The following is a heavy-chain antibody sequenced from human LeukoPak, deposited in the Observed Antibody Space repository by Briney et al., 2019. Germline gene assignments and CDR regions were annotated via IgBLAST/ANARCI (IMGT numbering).Heavy chain of an antibody. CDR2: IYYSGST. Sequence: SETLSLTCTVSGDSITNPSYYWSWIRQPPGKGLEWIGYIYYSGSTNYNPSLKSRVTISVDTSKNQFSLKLSSVTAADTAVYYCARVKRWLQLGCAFDIWGQGTMVTVSS. CDR1: GDSITNPSYY. J-gene: IGHJ3*02. CDR3: ARVKRWLQLGCAFDI. D-gene: IGHD5-12*01. V-gene: IGHV4-61*01.